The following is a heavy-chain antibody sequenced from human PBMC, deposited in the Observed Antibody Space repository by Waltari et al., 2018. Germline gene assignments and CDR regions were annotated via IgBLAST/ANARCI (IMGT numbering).Heavy chain of an antibody. D-gene: IGHD2-21*01. J-gene: IGHJ6*02. CDR1: GGSFSGYY. CDR2: INHSGST. Sequence: QVQLQQWGAGLLKPSETLSLTCAVYGGSFSGYYWNGIRQPPGKGLEWIGEINHSGSTNYNPSLKSRVTTSVDTSKKQVSLKLSSVTAADTAVYYCARGPHRNRLEVKNNNYGMDVWGQGTTVTVSS. V-gene: IGHV4-34*01. CDR3: ARGPHRNRLEVKNNNYGMDV.